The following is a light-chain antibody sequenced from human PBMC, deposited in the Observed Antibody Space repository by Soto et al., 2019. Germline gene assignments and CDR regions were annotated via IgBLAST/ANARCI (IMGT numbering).Light chain of an antibody. Sequence: EIVLTQSPATLSLSPGERATLSYRASQSVSSYLAWYQQKPGQAPRLLIYDASNRATGIPARFSGSGSGTDFTLTISSLEPEDFVVYYCQQRSIWPLTFGGGTKVEIK. CDR2: DAS. V-gene: IGKV3-11*01. CDR1: QSVSSY. CDR3: QQRSIWPLT. J-gene: IGKJ4*01.